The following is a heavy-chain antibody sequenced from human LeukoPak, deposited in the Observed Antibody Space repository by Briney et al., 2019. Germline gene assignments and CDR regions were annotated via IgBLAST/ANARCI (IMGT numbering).Heavy chain of an antibody. CDR1: GYTFTADY. J-gene: IGHJ4*02. Sequence: GASVKVSCKASGYTFTADYIHWVRQAPGQGLEWMGWINPNSGDTHYPRKFQGRVTLTSDTSISTAYMELGRLSPDDTAMYFCARDLRGNSMFYDYWGQGTLVTVSS. CDR3: ARDLRGNSMFYDY. V-gene: IGHV1-2*02. CDR2: INPNSGDT. D-gene: IGHD3-10*02.